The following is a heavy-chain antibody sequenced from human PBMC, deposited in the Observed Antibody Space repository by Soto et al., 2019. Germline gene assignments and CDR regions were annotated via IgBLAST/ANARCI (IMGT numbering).Heavy chain of an antibody. V-gene: IGHV6-1*01. J-gene: IGHJ3*02. CDR1: GDSVSSNSAA. CDR3: SRHLDGNGFDI. Sequence: PSQTLSLTCAISGDSVSSNSAAWSWIRQSPSRGLEWLGRTYYRSKWSTEYAVSVRGRITINSDTSKNQFSLQMNSVTPEDTAVYYCSRHLDGNGFDIWGQGSMVTVSS. D-gene: IGHD3-3*02. CDR2: TYYRSKWST.